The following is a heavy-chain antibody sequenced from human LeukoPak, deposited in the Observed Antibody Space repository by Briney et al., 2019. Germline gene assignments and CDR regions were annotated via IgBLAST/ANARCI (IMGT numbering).Heavy chain of an antibody. V-gene: IGHV4-61*02. CDR1: GGSISSGSYY. CDR3: AAVLLWFGELSDDAFDI. J-gene: IGHJ3*02. Sequence: SETLSLTCTVSGGSISSGSYYWSWIRQPAGKGLEWIGRIYTSGSTNYNPSLKSRVTISVDTSKNQFSLKLSSVTAADTAVYYCAAVLLWFGELSDDAFDIWGQGTMVTVSS. D-gene: IGHD3-10*01. CDR2: IYTSGST.